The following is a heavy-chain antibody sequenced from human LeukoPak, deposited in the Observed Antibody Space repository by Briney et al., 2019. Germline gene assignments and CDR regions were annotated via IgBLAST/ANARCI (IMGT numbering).Heavy chain of an antibody. CDR3: ARYCSSTSCYRAIDY. J-gene: IGHJ4*02. CDR1: GYTFTSYG. CDR2: ISAYNGNT. D-gene: IGHD2-2*02. Sequence: ASVKVSFKASGYTFTSYGISWVRQAPGQGLEWMGWISAYNGNTNYAQKLQGRVTMTTDTSTSTAYMELRSLRSDDTAVYYCARYCSSTSCYRAIDYWGQGTLVTVPS. V-gene: IGHV1-18*01.